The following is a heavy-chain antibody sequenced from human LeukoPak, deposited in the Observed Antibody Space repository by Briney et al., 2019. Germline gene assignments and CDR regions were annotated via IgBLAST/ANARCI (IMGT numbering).Heavy chain of an antibody. D-gene: IGHD6-13*01. CDR1: GGSFSGYY. Sequence: SETLSLTCAVYGGSFSGYYWSWIRQPSGKGLEWIGEINHSGSTNYNPSLKSRVTISVDTSKNQFSLKLSSVTAADTAVYYCAGSSWIHCYYYGMDVWGQGTTVTVSS. J-gene: IGHJ6*02. CDR3: AGSSWIHCYYYGMDV. CDR2: INHSGST. V-gene: IGHV4-34*01.